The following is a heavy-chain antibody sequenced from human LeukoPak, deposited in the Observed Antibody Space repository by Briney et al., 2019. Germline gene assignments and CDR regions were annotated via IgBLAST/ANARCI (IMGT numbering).Heavy chain of an antibody. CDR2: ISAYNGNT. CDR3: ARVPSFQPLDY. Sequence: ASVKVSCKASGYTFTNYGFSWVRQAPGQGLEWMGWISAYNGNTNYAQMFRGRVTMTTDTSTTTAYMELRSLRSDDTAVYYCARVPSFQPLDYWGQGTLVTVSS. J-gene: IGHJ4*02. D-gene: IGHD2-2*01. CDR1: GYTFTNYG. V-gene: IGHV1-18*01.